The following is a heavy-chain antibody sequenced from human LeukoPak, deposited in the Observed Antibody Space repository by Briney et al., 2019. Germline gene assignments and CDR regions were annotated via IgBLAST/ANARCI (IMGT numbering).Heavy chain of an antibody. D-gene: IGHD3-22*01. CDR2: IYPGDSDT. V-gene: IGHV5-51*01. CDR1: GSIFTSYW. CDR3: ARHIYDSSGCHFDY. Sequence: PGASRQISGEGAGSIFTSYWIGWGRPLRGKGLEWMGIIYPGDSDTKDSPSFQGQVTISADKSISTAYLQWSSLKASDTAMYYCARHIYDSSGCHFDYWGQGTLVTVSS. J-gene: IGHJ4*02.